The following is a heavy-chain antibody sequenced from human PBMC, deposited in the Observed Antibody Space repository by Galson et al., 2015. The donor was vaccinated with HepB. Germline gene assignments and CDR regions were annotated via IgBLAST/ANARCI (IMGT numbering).Heavy chain of an antibody. V-gene: IGHV3-9*01. J-gene: IGHJ1*01. CDR3: ARDIGPLTMTRGYLAS. Sequence: SLRLSCAASGFTFDNYAMHWVRQAPGKGLEWVSSLSWNSGGVGYADSVRGRFTISRDNARNSVSLQMNSLRVEDTALYYCARDIGPLTMTRGYLASWGQGTLVTITS. CDR2: LSWNSGGV. D-gene: IGHD3-10*01. CDR1: GFTFDNYA.